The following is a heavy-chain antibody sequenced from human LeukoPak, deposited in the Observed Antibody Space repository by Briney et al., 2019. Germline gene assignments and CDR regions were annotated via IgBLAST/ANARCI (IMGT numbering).Heavy chain of an antibody. D-gene: IGHD6-19*01. CDR3: ARDRGAVAGTFDY. CDR1: GGTFSSYA. Sequence: ASVKVSCKASGGTFSSYAISWVRQAPGQGLEWMGGIIPIFGTANYAQKFRGRVTITAVKSTSTAYMELSSLRSEDTAVYYCARDRGAVAGTFDYWGQGTLVTVSS. J-gene: IGHJ4*02. V-gene: IGHV1-69*06. CDR2: IIPIFGTA.